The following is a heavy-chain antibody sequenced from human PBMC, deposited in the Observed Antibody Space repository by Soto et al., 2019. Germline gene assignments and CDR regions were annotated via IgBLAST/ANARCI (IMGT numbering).Heavy chain of an antibody. CDR1: GGAISGYY. D-gene: IGHD3-10*01. CDR3: ARVRTESGIDY. J-gene: IGHJ4*02. Sequence: PSVTRSLTCTVSGGAISGYYWSWLRQPPRKGLEWIGYSYYSGSTDYNPSLKSRVTISVDTSKNQSSLKLSSVTASDTAVYYCARVRTESGIDYWGQGTLVTVSS. CDR2: SYYSGST. V-gene: IGHV4-59*01.